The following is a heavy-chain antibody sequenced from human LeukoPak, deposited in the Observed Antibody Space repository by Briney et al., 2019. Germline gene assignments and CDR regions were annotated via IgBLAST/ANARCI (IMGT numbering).Heavy chain of an antibody. CDR3: AKGYYYDSSGYFDY. J-gene: IGHJ4*02. CDR1: GFTFDNYA. Sequence: GRSLRLSCAASGFTFDNYAMHWVRQAPVKGLEWVSGISWNSGSIGYADSVKGRFTISRDNAKNSLYLQMNSLRAEDTALYYCAKGYYYDSSGYFDYWGQGTLVTVSS. D-gene: IGHD3-22*01. CDR2: ISWNSGSI. V-gene: IGHV3-9*01.